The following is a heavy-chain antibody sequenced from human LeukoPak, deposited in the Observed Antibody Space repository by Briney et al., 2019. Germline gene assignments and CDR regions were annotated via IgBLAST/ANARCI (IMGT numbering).Heavy chain of an antibody. CDR1: GGSISSSSYY. V-gene: IGHV4-39*01. D-gene: IGHD2-2*01. CDR3: ADIVVVPAARDYYYYMDV. CDR2: IYYSGST. J-gene: IGHJ6*03. Sequence: PSETLSLTCTVSGGSISSSSYYWGWIRQPPGKGLEWIGSIYYSGSTYYNPSLKSRVTISVDTSKNQFSLKLSSVTAADTAVYYCADIVVVPAARDYYYYMDVWGKGTTVTVSS.